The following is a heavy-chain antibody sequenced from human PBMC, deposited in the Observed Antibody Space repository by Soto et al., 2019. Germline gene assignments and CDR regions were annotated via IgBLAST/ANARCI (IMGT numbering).Heavy chain of an antibody. CDR3: ARPFLSSGYYYAY. CDR2: IYPGDSDT. D-gene: IGHD3-22*01. J-gene: IGHJ4*02. Sequence: PGESLKISCKGSGYSFTTYWIGWVRQMPGKGLEWMGIIYPGDSDTRYSPSFQGQVTISADKSISTAYLQWSSLKASDTAMYYCARPFLSSGYYYAYWGQGTLVTVSS. V-gene: IGHV5-51*01. CDR1: GYSFTTYW.